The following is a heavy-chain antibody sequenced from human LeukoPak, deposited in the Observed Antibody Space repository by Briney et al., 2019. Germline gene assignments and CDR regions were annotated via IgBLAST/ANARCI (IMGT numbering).Heavy chain of an antibody. V-gene: IGHV1-69*04. Sequence: SVKVSCKASGGTFSSYAISWVRQAPGQGLEWMGRIIPILGIANYAQKFQGRVTITADKSTSTAYMELSSLRSEDTAVYYCARDSPPVAAAGMPDILLHYWGQGTLVTVSS. J-gene: IGHJ4*02. CDR3: ARDSPPVAAAGMPDILLHY. CDR2: IIPILGIA. D-gene: IGHD6-13*01. CDR1: GGTFSSYA.